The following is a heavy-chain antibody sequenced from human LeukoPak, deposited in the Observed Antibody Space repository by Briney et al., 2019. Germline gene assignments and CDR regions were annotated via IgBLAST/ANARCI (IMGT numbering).Heavy chain of an antibody. V-gene: IGHV3-7*01. J-gene: IGHJ4*02. CDR3: SRDGSPTNGYVSYYF. CDR2: IRQDGSDT. Sequence: GGSLRLSCAASGFTFSSYDMHWVRQAPGKGLEWVSDIRQDGSDTYYVDSVKGRFTISRDNAKNSLYLQMNSLRAEDTAVYYISRDGSPTNGYVSYYFCGQGSLVTVST. D-gene: IGHD3-16*01. CDR1: GFTFSSYD.